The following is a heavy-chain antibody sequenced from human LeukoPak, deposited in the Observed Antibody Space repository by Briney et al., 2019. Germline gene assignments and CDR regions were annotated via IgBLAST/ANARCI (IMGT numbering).Heavy chain of an antibody. D-gene: IGHD2-15*01. J-gene: IGHJ4*02. CDR2: IYYSGSS. CDR3: ARYPNSGAPFDY. V-gene: IGHV4-30-4*08. Sequence: SWVRQPPGKGLEWIGFIYYSGSSYYNPSLKSRVTISVDTSKNQFSLKLSSVTAADTAVYYCARYPNSGAPFDYWGQGTLVTVSS.